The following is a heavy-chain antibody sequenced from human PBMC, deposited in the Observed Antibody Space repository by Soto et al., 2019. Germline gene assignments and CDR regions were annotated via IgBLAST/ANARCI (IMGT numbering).Heavy chain of an antibody. Sequence: PSETLSLTCAVSGGSISSGGYSWSWIRQPPGKGLEWIGYMYHSGSTSYNPSLKSRVTISVDTSKNQFSLKLRSVTAADTAVYYCARAYYYDSSGWGHYYYYGMDVWGQGTTVTVSS. V-gene: IGHV4-30-2*01. J-gene: IGHJ6*02. CDR2: MYHSGST. CDR3: ARAYYYDSSGWGHYYYYGMDV. CDR1: GGSISSGGYS. D-gene: IGHD3-22*01.